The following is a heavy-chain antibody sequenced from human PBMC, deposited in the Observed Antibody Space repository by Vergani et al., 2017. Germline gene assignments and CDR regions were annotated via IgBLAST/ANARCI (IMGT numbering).Heavy chain of an antibody. J-gene: IGHJ5*01. D-gene: IGHD5-18*01. V-gene: IGHV4-34*01. CDR3: ERGGRAMVTHWFDP. Sequence: QVQLQQWGAGLLKPSETLALTCAVYGGSFSGYYWSWIRQPPGKGLEWIGEINHSGSTNYNPSLKSRVTISVYTSKNQFSLNLSSVTAADTAVYYCERGGRAMVTHWFDPWGQGTLVTVSS. CDR2: INHSGST. CDR1: GGSFSGYY.